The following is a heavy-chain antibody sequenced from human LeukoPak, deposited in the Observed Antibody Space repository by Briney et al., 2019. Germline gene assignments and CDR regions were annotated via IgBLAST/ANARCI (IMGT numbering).Heavy chain of an antibody. V-gene: IGHV1-18*01. J-gene: IGHJ4*02. Sequence: ASVKVSFKASGYTFTSYGISWVRQAPGQGLEWMGWISAYRGNINYAQKFQGRVTMTTDTSTSTAYMELRSLRSDDTAVYYCARAYSSGWSPDWGQGTLVTVSS. CDR1: GYTFTSYG. CDR2: ISAYRGNI. CDR3: ARAYSSGWSPD. D-gene: IGHD6-19*01.